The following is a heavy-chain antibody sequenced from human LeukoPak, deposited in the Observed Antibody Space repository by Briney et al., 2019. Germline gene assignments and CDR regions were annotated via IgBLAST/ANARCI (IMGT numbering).Heavy chain of an antibody. D-gene: IGHD6-13*01. V-gene: IGHV1-69*05. CDR2: IIPIFGTA. CDR1: GGTFSSYA. J-gene: IGHJ4*02. Sequence: GSSVKVSCKASGGTFSSYAISWVRQAPGQGLEWMGGIIPIFGTANYAQKFQGRVTITTDESTSTAYMELSSLRSEDTAVYYCAPSQQSSSWYWPTFDYWGQGTLVTVSS. CDR3: APSQQSSSWYWPTFDY.